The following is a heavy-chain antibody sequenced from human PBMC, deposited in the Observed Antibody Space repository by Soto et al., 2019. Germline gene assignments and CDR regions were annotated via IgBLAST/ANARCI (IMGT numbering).Heavy chain of an antibody. CDR3: ARDLSSAFDY. CDR1: GFTFSSYG. D-gene: IGHD2-2*01. V-gene: IGHV3-33*01. CDR2: IWYDGSNK. J-gene: IGHJ4*02. Sequence: QVQLVESGGGVVQPGRSLRLSCAASGFTFSSYGMHWVRQAPGKGLEWVAVIWYDGSNKYYADSVKGRFTISRDNSKNTLYLQMTSLRAEDTAVYYCARDLSSAFDYWGQGTLVTVSS.